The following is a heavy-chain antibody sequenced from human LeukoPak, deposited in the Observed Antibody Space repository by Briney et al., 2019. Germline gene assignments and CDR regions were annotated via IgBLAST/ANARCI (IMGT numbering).Heavy chain of an antibody. CDR2: IYSGGST. V-gene: IGHV3-53*01. CDR1: GFTVSSNY. CDR3: ARVRSQYYYYGMDV. J-gene: IGHJ6*02. Sequence: GGSLRLPCAASGFTVSSNYMSWVRQAPGKGLEWVLVIYSGGSTYYADSVKGRFTISRDNSKNTLYLQMNSLRAEDTAVYYCARVRSQYYYYGMDVWGQGTTVTVSS.